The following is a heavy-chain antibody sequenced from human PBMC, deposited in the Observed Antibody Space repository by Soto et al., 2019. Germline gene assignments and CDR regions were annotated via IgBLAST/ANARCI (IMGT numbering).Heavy chain of an antibody. CDR1: GFTFSDYA. V-gene: IGHV3-30-3*01. D-gene: IGHD3-3*01. CDR3: ARRCFEWFKNGLDV. Sequence: QVQMVESGGGVVRPGRPLTLSCAASGFTFSDYAMHWVRQAPGKGMGWVAVISPDGSTEGYADYVKGRFTISRAHSKNTLFLQRNSLRVEDTAEYFWARRCFEWFKNGLDVWGQGTTVTVSS. CDR2: ISPDGSTE. J-gene: IGHJ6*02.